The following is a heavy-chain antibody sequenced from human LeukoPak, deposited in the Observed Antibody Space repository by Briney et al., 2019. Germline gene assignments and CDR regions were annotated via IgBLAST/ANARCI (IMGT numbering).Heavy chain of an antibody. CDR2: IKQDGSEK. J-gene: IGHJ4*02. CDR3: ARETGYSYGYGFDY. D-gene: IGHD5-18*01. CDR1: GFTFSSYW. V-gene: IGHV3-7*01. Sequence: GGSLRLSCAASGFTFSSYWMSWVRQAPGKGLEWVANIKQDGSEKYYADSVKGRFTISRDNSKNTLFLQMNSLRAEDTAVYYCARETGYSYGYGFDYWGQGTLVTVSS.